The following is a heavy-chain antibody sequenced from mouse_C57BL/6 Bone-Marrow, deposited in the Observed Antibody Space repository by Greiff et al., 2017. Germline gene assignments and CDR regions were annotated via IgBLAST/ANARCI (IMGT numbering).Heavy chain of an antibody. CDR3: ARGAGGY. D-gene: IGHD6-1*01. Sequence: VKLQESGAELVRPGTSVKVSCKASGYAFTNYLIEWVKQRPGQGLEWIGVINPGSGGTNYNEKFKGKATLTADKSSSTAYMQLSSLTSEDSAVYFCARGAGGYWGQGTTLTVSS. CDR2: INPGSGGT. V-gene: IGHV1-54*01. CDR1: GYAFTNYL. J-gene: IGHJ2*01.